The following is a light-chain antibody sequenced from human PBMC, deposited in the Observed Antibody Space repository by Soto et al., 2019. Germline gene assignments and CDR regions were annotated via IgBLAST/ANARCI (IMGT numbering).Light chain of an antibody. CDR2: KVS. Sequence: DVVLTQSPLSLTVTLGQPASISCRSSQSLVNGAGNTYLNWFHQRPGQSPRRLIYKVSNRDSGVPDRFSGSVSGTDFTLKISRVEAEDIGVYYCMQGTHWPPYTFGQGTKLEIK. CDR3: MQGTHWPPYT. CDR1: QSLVNGAGNTY. V-gene: IGKV2-30*01. J-gene: IGKJ2*01.